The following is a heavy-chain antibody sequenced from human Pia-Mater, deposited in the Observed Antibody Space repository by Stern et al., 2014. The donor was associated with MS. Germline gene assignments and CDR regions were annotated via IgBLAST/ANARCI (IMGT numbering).Heavy chain of an antibody. CDR2: VYYSGIT. D-gene: IGHD4-11*01. V-gene: IGHV4-39*02. J-gene: IGHJ2*01. Sequence: QLQLQESGPGLVKPSETLSLTCTVSGGSITNRDYWGWIRQSPGKGLEWIGSVYYSGITSYRPSLKSRATISIDTSRNQFFLNLTSVTATDTAVYFCARGVTAVTNYVPNWCFDLWGRGTLVTVSS. CDR1: GGSITNRDY. CDR3: ARGVTAVTNYVPNWCFDL.